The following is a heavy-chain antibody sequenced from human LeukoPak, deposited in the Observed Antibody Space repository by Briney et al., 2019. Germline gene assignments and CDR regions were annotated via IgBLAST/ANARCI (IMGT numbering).Heavy chain of an antibody. D-gene: IGHD7-27*01. CDR1: GGSISSGAYY. Sequence: NSSETLSLTCTVSGGSISSGAYYWSWIRQHPGKGLEWIGYIYYSGSTYYNPSLKSRVTISVDTSKSQFSLKLSSVTAADTAVYYCARAPRNWGFDYWGQGTLVTVSS. V-gene: IGHV4-31*03. J-gene: IGHJ4*02. CDR2: IYYSGST. CDR3: ARAPRNWGFDY.